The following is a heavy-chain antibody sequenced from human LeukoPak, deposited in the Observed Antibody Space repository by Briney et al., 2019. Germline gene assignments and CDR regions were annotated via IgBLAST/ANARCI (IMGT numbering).Heavy chain of an antibody. Sequence: ASVKVSCKASEYTFNDYYIHWVRQAPGQGLERMGWINCKSGGTKFAQKFQGRVTMTKDRPIRTVYMELSRLRFDDTAVYYCARKPLDYYETLDAFDIWGQGTMVTVSS. J-gene: IGHJ3*02. D-gene: IGHD3-22*01. CDR2: INCKSGGT. V-gene: IGHV1-2*02. CDR3: ARKPLDYYETLDAFDI. CDR1: EYTFNDYY.